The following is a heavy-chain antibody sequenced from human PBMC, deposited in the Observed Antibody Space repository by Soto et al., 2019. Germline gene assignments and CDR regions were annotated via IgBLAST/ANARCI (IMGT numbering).Heavy chain of an antibody. J-gene: IGHJ4*02. CDR1: GGSISSGGYY. V-gene: IGHV4-31*03. CDR2: IYYSGST. CDR3: ATSRVWTTRQYYFDY. D-gene: IGHD2-8*01. Sequence: TLSLTRTVSGGSISSGGYYWSWIRQHPGKGLEWIGYIYYSGSTYYNPSLKSRVTISVDTSKNQFSLKLSSVTAADTAVYYCATSRVWTTRQYYFDYWGQGTLVTVSS.